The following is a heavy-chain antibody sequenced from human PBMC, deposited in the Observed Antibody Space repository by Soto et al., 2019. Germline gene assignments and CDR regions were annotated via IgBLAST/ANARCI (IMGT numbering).Heavy chain of an antibody. CDR3: ARLFSDSSSFFDP. D-gene: IGHD6-13*01. CDR1: GGSISSGGYY. J-gene: IGHJ5*02. V-gene: IGHV4-31*03. CDR2: IYYSGST. Sequence: PSETLSLTCTVSGGSISSGGYYWSWIRQHPGKGLEWIGYIYYSGSTYYNPSLKSRVTISVDTSKNQFSLKLSSVTAADTAVYYCARLFSDSSSFFDPWGQGTLVTVS.